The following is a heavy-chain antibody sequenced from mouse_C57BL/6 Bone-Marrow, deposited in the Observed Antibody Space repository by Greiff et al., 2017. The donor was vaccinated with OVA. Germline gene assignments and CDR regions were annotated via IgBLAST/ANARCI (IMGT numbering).Heavy chain of an antibody. Sequence: VQLKESGPGLVQPSQSLSITCTVSGFSLTSYGVHWVRQSPGKGLEWLGVIWSGGSTDYNAAFISRLSISKDNSKSQVFFKMNSLQADDTAIYYCARAGSSCAMDYWGQGTSVTVSS. V-gene: IGHV2-2*01. CDR3: ARAGSSCAMDY. J-gene: IGHJ4*01. D-gene: IGHD1-1*01. CDR1: GFSLTSYG. CDR2: IWSGGST.